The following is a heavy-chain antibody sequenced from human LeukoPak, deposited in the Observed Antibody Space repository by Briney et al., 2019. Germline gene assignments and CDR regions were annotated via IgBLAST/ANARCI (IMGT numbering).Heavy chain of an antibody. CDR3: ARVGYCSGGSCGDV. V-gene: IGHV1-8*01. CDR2: MNPNSGNT. D-gene: IGHD2-15*01. Sequence: QXLEXXXWMNPNSGNTGYAQKFQGRVTMTRNTSISTAYMELSSLRSEDTAVYYCARVGYCSGGSCGDVWGQGTTVTVSS. J-gene: IGHJ6*02.